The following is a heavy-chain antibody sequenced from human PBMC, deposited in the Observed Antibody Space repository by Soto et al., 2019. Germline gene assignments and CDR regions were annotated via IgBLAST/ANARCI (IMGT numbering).Heavy chain of an antibody. CDR3: ARDNGYSYGYTLDH. CDR2: IYYSGST. Sequence: SETLSLTCTVSGGSISSYYWSWIRQPPGKGLEWIGYIYYSGSTKYNPSLKSRVTISVDTSKNQFSLKLSSVTAADTAVYYCARDNGYSYGYTLDHWGQGTLVTVSS. V-gene: IGHV4-59*01. D-gene: IGHD5-18*01. J-gene: IGHJ4*02. CDR1: GGSISSYY.